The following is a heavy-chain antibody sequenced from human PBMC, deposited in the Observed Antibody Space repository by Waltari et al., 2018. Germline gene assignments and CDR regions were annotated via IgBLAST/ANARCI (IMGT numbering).Heavy chain of an antibody. D-gene: IGHD2-15*01. J-gene: IGHJ5*02. V-gene: IGHV3-23*03. CDR3: AQPAVGGGGLINWFDP. CDR1: GFTFSNYA. Sequence: EVQLLESGGGLVQPGGSLRLSCAAAGFTFSNYAMSWVRQAPGKGLEWVSVIYSTGSTLYEDSVKGRFTISRDNSKNTLYLQMNSLRVEDTAVYYCAQPAVGGGGLINWFDPWGQGTLVTVST. CDR2: IYSTGST.